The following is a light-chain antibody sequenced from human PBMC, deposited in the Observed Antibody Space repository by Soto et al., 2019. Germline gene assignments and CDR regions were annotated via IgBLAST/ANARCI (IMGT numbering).Light chain of an antibody. CDR3: SSYATGSTAYV. CDR2: EVS. CDR1: SSDVGRYNY. V-gene: IGLV2-14*01. J-gene: IGLJ7*01. Sequence: QSVLTQPASVSGSRGQSITISCTRTSSDVGRYNYVSWYQQYPGKAPKLMISEVSNRPSGVSNRFSGSKSGNTASLTISGLQAEDEADYYCSSYATGSTAYVFGVGTQLTVL.